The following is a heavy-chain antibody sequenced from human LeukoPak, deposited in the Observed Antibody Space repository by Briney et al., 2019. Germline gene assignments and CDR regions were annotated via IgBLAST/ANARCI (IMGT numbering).Heavy chain of an antibody. CDR2: IYYSGST. Sequence: PSETLSLTCTVSSGSISSYYWSWIRQPPGKGLEWIGYIYYSGSTNYNPSLKSRVTISVDTSKNQFSLKLRSVTAADTAVYYCARAVNWFELWGQGTLVTVSS. V-gene: IGHV4-59*01. CDR1: SGSISSYY. CDR3: ARAVNWFEL. J-gene: IGHJ5*02.